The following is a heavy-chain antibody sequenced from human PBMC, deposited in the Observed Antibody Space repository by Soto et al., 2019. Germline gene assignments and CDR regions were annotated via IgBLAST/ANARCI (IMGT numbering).Heavy chain of an antibody. V-gene: IGHV3-30-3*01. CDR2: ISYDGSNK. J-gene: IGHJ4*02. CDR3: ARIPKLRYFDWLIDY. CDR1: GFTFSSYA. D-gene: IGHD3-9*01. Sequence: QMQLVESGGGVVQPGSSLGLSCAASGFTFSSYAIHWVRQAPGKGLEWVAVISYDGSNKYYADSVKGRFTISRDNSKNTLYLQMNSLRAEDTAVYYCARIPKLRYFDWLIDYWGQGTLVTVSS.